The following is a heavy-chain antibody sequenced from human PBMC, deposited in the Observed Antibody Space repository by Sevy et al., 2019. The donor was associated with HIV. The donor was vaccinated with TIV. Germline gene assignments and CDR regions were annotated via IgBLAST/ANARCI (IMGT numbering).Heavy chain of an antibody. CDR1: GFTFSSYS. D-gene: IGHD2-15*01. CDR3: ATCPVGGSDDYFGY. Sequence: GGSLRLSCAASGFTFSSYSMNWVRQAPGKGLEWVSSISGSSNYLYYAESLKGRFIISRDNAKNTLYLQMNSLGADDTAVYYCATCPVGGSDDYFGYWGQGTLVSVSS. CDR2: ISGSSNYL. J-gene: IGHJ4*02. V-gene: IGHV3-21*06.